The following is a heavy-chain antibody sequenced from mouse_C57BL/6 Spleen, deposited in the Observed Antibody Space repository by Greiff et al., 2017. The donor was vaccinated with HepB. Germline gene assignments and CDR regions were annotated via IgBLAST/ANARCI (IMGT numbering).Heavy chain of an antibody. V-gene: IGHV1-81*01. CDR1: GYTFTSYG. D-gene: IGHD2-9*01. J-gene: IGHJ2*01. CDR3: ARFPPMVTRAGLDY. Sequence: VKLQQSGAELARPGASVKLSCKASGYTFTSYGISWVKQRTGQGLEWIGEIYPRSGNTYYNEKFKGKATLTADKSSSTAYMELRSLTSEDSAVYFCARFPPMVTRAGLDYWGQGTTLTVSS. CDR2: IYPRSGNT.